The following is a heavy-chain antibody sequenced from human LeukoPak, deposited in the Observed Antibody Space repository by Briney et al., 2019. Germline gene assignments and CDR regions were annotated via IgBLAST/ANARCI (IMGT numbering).Heavy chain of an antibody. V-gene: IGHV3-30*04. CDR2: ISYGGIDK. CDR3: AKDRPRDYGDYSGYYYGMDV. D-gene: IGHD4-17*01. CDR1: GFNFSSYA. J-gene: IGHJ6*02. Sequence: GGSLRLSCAASGFNFSSYAMHWVRQAPGEGLEWVGLISYGGIDKSYADSVKGRFTISRDNSKNTLYLQMNSLRAEDTAVYYCAKDRPRDYGDYSGYYYGMDVWGQGTTVTVSS.